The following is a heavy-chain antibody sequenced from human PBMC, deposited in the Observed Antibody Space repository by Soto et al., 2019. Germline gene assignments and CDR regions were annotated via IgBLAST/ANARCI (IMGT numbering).Heavy chain of an antibody. J-gene: IGHJ6*02. Sequence: GGSLRLSCTASGFTFGDYAMSWFRQAPGKGLEWVGFIRSKAYGGTTEYAASVKGRFTISRDDSKSIAYLQMNSLKTEDTAVYYCTRHAGYSSSWYFDYYYGMDVWGQGTTVTVSS. D-gene: IGHD6-13*01. CDR1: GFTFGDYA. CDR3: TRHAGYSSSWYFDYYYGMDV. CDR2: IRSKAYGGTT. V-gene: IGHV3-49*03.